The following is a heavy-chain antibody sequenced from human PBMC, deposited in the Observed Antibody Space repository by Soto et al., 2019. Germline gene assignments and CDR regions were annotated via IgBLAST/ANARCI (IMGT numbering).Heavy chain of an antibody. CDR1: GYSFTSYW. CDR2: IYPDESDT. Sequence: GESLKISCKGSGYSFTSYWNGWLRQMPGKGLEWMGIIYPDESDTRYSPSFQGKVTISADKSISTAYLQWSSLKASDTAMYYCARHIDYGDFDASDIWGQGTMVTVSS. D-gene: IGHD4-17*01. CDR3: ARHIDYGDFDASDI. V-gene: IGHV5-51*01. J-gene: IGHJ3*02.